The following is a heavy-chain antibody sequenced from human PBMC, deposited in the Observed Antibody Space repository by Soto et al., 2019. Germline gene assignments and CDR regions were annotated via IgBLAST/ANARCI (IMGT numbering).Heavy chain of an antibody. CDR2: IKQDGSDK. Sequence: PGGSLRLSCAASGFTFSSHWMSWVRQAPGKGLEWVANIKQDGSDKYYVDSVKGRSTISRDNAKNSLYLEMNSLRPEDTALYYCARGGIWFDPWGKGTLVTVSS. CDR1: GFTFSSHW. D-gene: IGHD3-16*01. CDR3: ARGGIWFDP. J-gene: IGHJ5*02. V-gene: IGHV3-7*04.